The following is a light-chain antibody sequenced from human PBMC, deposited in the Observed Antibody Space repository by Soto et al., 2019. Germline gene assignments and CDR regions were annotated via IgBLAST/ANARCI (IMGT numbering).Light chain of an antibody. Sequence: QSALTQPASVSGPAGQSITISCSGTMRDVGAYNLVSWYQQHPGTAPKLIIYEARNRPSGISSRFSGSRSGNTASLTISGLQSEDEGDYYCSAYTARSTLVFGGGTKLTVL. CDR2: EAR. CDR1: MRDVGAYNL. V-gene: IGLV2-14*01. CDR3: SAYTARSTLV. J-gene: IGLJ3*02.